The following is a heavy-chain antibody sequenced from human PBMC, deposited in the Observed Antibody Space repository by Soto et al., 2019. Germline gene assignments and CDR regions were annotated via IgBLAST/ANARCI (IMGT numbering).Heavy chain of an antibody. D-gene: IGHD3-10*01. CDR3: ARHDFYGSGSYYRKGFYYYFGLDV. Sequence: QTLSLTCAISGDSVSSNSAAWNWIRQSPSRGLEWLGRTYYRSKWYNDYAVSVKSRITINPDTSKNQFSLQLNSVTPEDTAVYYCARHDFYGSGSYYRKGFYYYFGLDVWGQGTTVTVSS. J-gene: IGHJ6*02. V-gene: IGHV6-1*01. CDR2: TYYRSKWYN. CDR1: GDSVSSNSAA.